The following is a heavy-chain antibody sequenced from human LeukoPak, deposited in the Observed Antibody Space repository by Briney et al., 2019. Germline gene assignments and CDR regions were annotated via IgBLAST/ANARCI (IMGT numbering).Heavy chain of an antibody. CDR3: VSRLVPGLR. D-gene: IGHD4-11*01. Sequence: GGSLRLSCTASGFTTHYWLNWVRQSPGKGLEWVANIDRDGRVQHYVDSVEGRFTISRDNARNSLYLQMNSLRAEDTAVYYCVSRLVPGLRWGQGTLVTVSS. J-gene: IGHJ4*02. CDR2: IDRDGRVQ. V-gene: IGHV3-7*01. CDR1: GFTTHYW.